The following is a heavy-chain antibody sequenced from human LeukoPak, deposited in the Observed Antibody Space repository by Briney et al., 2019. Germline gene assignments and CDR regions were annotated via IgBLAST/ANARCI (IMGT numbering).Heavy chain of an antibody. CDR1: GGSISSGDYY. Sequence: PSQTLSLTCTVSGGSISSGDYYGSWIRQPPGKGLEWIGYIYYSGSTYYNPSLKSRVTISVDTSKNQFSLKLSSVTAADTAVYYCARATPFGFGESFDYWGQGTLVTVSS. J-gene: IGHJ4*02. CDR2: IYYSGST. CDR3: ARATPFGFGESFDY. V-gene: IGHV4-30-4*08. D-gene: IGHD3-10*01.